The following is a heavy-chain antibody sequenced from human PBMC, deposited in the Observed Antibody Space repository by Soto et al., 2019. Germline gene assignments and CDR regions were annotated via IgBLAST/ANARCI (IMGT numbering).Heavy chain of an antibody. CDR3: ARALGYSGYAGMDV. CDR1: GYTFTIYG. CDR2: ISPDNGNT. V-gene: IGHV1-18*01. Sequence: QVQLVQSGGEVKKPGASVKVSCKASGYTFTIYGINWVRQAPGQGLEWMGWISPDNGNTNYAQKLQGRVTMTTDTSTRTAYMGLRSLRSDDTAVYYCARALGYSGYAGMDVWGQGTTVPVSS. J-gene: IGHJ6*02. D-gene: IGHD5-12*01.